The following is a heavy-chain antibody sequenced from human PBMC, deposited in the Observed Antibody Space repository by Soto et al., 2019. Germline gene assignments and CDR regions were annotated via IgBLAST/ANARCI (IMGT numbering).Heavy chain of an antibody. V-gene: IGHV5-51*01. Sequence: GDSLKISCKGSGYNFANYWIGWVRQMPGKGLEWMGIIYPGDSDTRYSPSFQGQVTISADKSISTAYLQWSSLKASDPAMYYCARNAVSLFCGSVSCQHRFDPWGEGTLDTVSP. CDR3: ARNAVSLFCGSVSCQHRFDP. D-gene: IGHD2-2*01. CDR1: GYNFANYW. CDR2: IYPGDSDT. J-gene: IGHJ5*02.